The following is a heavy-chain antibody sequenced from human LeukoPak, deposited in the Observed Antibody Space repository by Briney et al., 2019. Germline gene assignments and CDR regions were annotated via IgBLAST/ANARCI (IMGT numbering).Heavy chain of an antibody. J-gene: IGHJ4*02. Sequence: GGSLRLSCAASEFIFSSYGIHWVRQAPGKGLEWVAVVSYDGNNKYYADSVNGRFTIFRDNSKNTLYLQMNSLRAEDTAVYYCARGPNYFDYWGQGALVTVSS. CDR2: VSYDGNNK. V-gene: IGHV3-30*03. CDR3: ARGPNYFDY. CDR1: EFIFSSYG.